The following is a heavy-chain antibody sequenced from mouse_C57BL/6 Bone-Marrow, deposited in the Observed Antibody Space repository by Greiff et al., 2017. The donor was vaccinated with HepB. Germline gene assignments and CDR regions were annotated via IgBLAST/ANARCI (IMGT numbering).Heavy chain of an antibody. CDR1: GYTFTSYW. D-gene: IGHD1-1*01. J-gene: IGHJ2*01. CDR3: TRGYYYGSSFYYFDY. V-gene: IGHV1-5*01. Sequence: EVQLQQPGAELVKPGASVKLSCKASGYTFTSYWMHWVKQRPGQGLEWIGAIYPGNSDTSYNQKFKGKAKLTAVTSASTAYMELSSLTNEDSAVYYCTRGYYYGSSFYYFDYWGQGTTLTVSS. CDR2: IYPGNSDT.